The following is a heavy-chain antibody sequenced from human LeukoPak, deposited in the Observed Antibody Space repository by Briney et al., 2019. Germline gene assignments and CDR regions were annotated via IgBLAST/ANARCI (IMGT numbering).Heavy chain of an antibody. Sequence: GGSLRLSCAASGFTFSSYSMNWVRQAPGKGLEWVSSISSSSSYIYYADSVKGRLTISRDNAKNSLYLQMNSLRAEDTAVYYCARVGDGYNAKDYWGQGTLVTVSS. J-gene: IGHJ4*02. D-gene: IGHD5-24*01. CDR3: ARVGDGYNAKDY. CDR1: GFTFSSYS. CDR2: ISSSSSYI. V-gene: IGHV3-21*01.